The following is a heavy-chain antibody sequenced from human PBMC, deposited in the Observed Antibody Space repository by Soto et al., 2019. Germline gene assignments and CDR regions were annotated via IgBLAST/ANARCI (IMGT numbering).Heavy chain of an antibody. CDR1: GVSITSYY. D-gene: IGHD2-15*01. CDR3: ARVPVAVAATEDYYGLDV. V-gene: IGHV4-4*07. J-gene: IGHJ6*02. CDR2: INTDGLS. Sequence: SETLSLTSSVSGVSITSYYWSWIRQSAGGGLEWMGRINTDGLSTYSPSFKSRLTMSLDTSKNQVSLRLISVTAADTAVYFCARVPVAVAATEDYYGLDVWGQGTTVTVSS.